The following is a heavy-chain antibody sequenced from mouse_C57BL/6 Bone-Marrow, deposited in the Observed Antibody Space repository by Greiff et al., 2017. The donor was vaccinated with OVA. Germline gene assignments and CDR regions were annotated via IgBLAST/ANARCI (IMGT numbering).Heavy chain of an antibody. CDR1: GFTFSDYY. D-gene: IGHD1-2*01. CDR2: INYDGSST. Sequence: EVKLVESEGGLVQPGSSMKLSCTASGFTFSDYYMAWVRQVPEKGLEWVANINYDGSSTYYLDSLKSRFIISRDNAKNILYLQMSSLKSEDTATYYCARGHYYGSYYFDYWGQGTTLTVSS. J-gene: IGHJ2*01. CDR3: ARGHYYGSYYFDY. V-gene: IGHV5-16*01.